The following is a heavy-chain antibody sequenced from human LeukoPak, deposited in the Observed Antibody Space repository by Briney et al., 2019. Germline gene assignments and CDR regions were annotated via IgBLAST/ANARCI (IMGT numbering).Heavy chain of an antibody. CDR3: ARDPSITFGGVIVPWGMDV. CDR2: FYYSGST. V-gene: IGHV4-59*01. J-gene: IGHJ6*01. Sequence: PSETLSLTCTVPGGSISSYYWSWIRQPPGKGLEWNRYFYYSGSTNYNPSLKSRVTISVDTSKNQFSLKLSSVTAADTAVYSCARDPSITFGGVIVPWGMDVWGKGPRSPSPQ. CDR1: GGSISSYY. D-gene: IGHD3-16*02.